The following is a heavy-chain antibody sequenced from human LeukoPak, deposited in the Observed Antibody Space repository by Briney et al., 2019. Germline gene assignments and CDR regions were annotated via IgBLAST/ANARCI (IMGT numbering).Heavy chain of an antibody. J-gene: IGHJ4*02. CDR3: AKGVPYSSSPALRRYYFDY. Sequence: GGSLRLSCVASGFTFSSYWMHWVRQAPGKGLVWVSRISSDESSTSYADSVKGRFTISRDNAKDTLYLQMNSLRAEDTAVYYCAKGVPYSSSPALRRYYFDYWGQGTLVTVSS. CDR2: ISSDESST. CDR1: GFTFSSYW. D-gene: IGHD6-13*01. V-gene: IGHV3-74*01.